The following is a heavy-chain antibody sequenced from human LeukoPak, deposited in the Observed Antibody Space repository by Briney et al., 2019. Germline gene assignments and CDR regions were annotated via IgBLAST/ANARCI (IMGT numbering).Heavy chain of an antibody. Sequence: GGSLRLSCAASGFTFSRDWMSWVRQAPGRGLEWVANIKQDGSGKYYADSVKGRFTISRDNSKNTLYLQMNSLRAEDTAVYYCARGSPPASLYGDSSYFDYWGQGTLVTVSS. CDR2: IKQDGSGK. V-gene: IGHV3-7*01. CDR3: ARGSPPASLYGDSSYFDY. CDR1: GFTFSRDW. J-gene: IGHJ4*02. D-gene: IGHD4-17*01.